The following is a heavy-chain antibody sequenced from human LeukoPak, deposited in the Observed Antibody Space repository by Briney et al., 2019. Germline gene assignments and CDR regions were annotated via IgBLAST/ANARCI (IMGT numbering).Heavy chain of an antibody. CDR1: GFTFSDYY. D-gene: IGHD3-22*01. J-gene: IGHJ4*02. CDR2: ISYDGSNK. V-gene: IGHV3-30-3*01. CDR3: ARYYYDSSGYYTGIDY. Sequence: PGGSLRLSCAASGFTFSDYYMSWVRQAPGKGLEWVAVISYDGSNKYYADSVKGRFTISRDNSKNTLYLQMNSLRAEDTAVYYCARYYYDSSGYYTGIDYWGQGTLVTVSS.